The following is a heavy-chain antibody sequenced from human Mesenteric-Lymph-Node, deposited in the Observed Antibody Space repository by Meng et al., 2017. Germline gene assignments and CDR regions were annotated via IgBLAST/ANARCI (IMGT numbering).Heavy chain of an antibody. CDR3: AREGYCSGCDSFYY. CDR2: LYYSGGTT. Sequence: SETLSPTCSVSGSIIRSTSYYWGWIRQPPGKGLEWIGTLYYSGGTTYYNQALKSRVTISADTSKNQFSLTLNSVTAADTAVYFCAREGYCSGCDSFYYWGQGALVTVSS. J-gene: IGHJ4*02. CDR1: GSIIRSTSYY. D-gene: IGHD2-15*01. V-gene: IGHV4-39*07.